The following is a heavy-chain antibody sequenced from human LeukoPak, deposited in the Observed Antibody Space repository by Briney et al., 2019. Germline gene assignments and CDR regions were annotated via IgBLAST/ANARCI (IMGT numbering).Heavy chain of an antibody. CDR3: ASRGIAAALR. CDR1: GFTVSSYS. Sequence: PGGSLRLSCAASGFTVSSYSMNWVRQAPGKGLEWVSYISSSSGSKYYADSVKGRFTISRDNAKNSLYLQMNSLRAEDTAVYYCASRGIAAALRWGQGTLVTVSS. J-gene: IGHJ4*02. V-gene: IGHV3-48*04. D-gene: IGHD6-13*01. CDR2: ISSSSGSK.